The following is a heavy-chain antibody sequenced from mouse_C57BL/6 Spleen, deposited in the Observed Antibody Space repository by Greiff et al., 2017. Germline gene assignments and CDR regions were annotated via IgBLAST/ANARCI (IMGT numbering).Heavy chain of an antibody. CDR2: IDPETGGT. Sequence: VHLVESGAELVRPGASVTLSCKASGYTFTDYEMHWVKQTPVHGLEWIGAIDPETGGTAYNQKFKGKAILTADKSSSTAYMELRSLTSEDSAVYYCTGQPHWGQGTTLTVSS. CDR3: TGQPH. D-gene: IGHD3-3*01. V-gene: IGHV1-15*01. J-gene: IGHJ2*01. CDR1: GYTFTDYE.